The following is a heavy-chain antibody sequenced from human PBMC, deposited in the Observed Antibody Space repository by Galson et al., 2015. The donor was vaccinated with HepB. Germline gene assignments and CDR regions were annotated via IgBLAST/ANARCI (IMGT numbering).Heavy chain of an antibody. D-gene: IGHD6-6*01. Sequence: SVKVSCKASGYIFTTYYIHWVRQAPGQGLEWMGIIIPTGGSTTYAQKFQGRVTMTRDMSTSIVSMELSRLTSEDTAIYYCARDHSSSYDYWGQGTLVTVSS. V-gene: IGHV1-46*01. CDR3: ARDHSSSYDY. CDR1: GYIFTTYY. J-gene: IGHJ4*02. CDR2: IIPTGGST.